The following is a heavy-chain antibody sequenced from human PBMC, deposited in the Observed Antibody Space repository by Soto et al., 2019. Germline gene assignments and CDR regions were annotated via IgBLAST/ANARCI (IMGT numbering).Heavy chain of an antibody. CDR3: ATVRWELHDAFDI. Sequence: QVQLQESGPGLVKPSQTLSLTCTVSGGSISTGGYYWSWIRQHPGRGLEWIGYIYHSGMTFSNPSLQSLVAISIDTSKNKFSLKLSSVTAADTAVYYCATVRWELHDAFDIWGQVTRGSVSS. D-gene: IGHD1-26*01. V-gene: IGHV4-31*01. J-gene: IGHJ3*02. CDR1: GGSISTGGYY. CDR2: IYHSGMT.